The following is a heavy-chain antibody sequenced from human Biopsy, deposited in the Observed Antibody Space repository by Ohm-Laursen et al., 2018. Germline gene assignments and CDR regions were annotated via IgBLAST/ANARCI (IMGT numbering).Heavy chain of an antibody. CDR2: INTSGGST. CDR3: AKPADSYGSEFYFDY. J-gene: IGHJ4*02. V-gene: IGHV3-23*01. CDR1: GFTFSSYA. D-gene: IGHD4-17*01. Sequence: SLRLSCLASGFTFSSYAMTWVRQAPGKGLEWVSVINTSGGSTHYAVSVKGRFTISRDNSKNTLYLRMNSLRAEDTAVYYCAKPADSYGSEFYFDYWGQGTLVTVSS.